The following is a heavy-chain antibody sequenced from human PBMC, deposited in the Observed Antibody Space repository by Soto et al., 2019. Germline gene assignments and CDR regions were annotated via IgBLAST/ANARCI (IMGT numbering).Heavy chain of an antibody. CDR2: ISYDGSNK. CDR1: GFTFSSYA. J-gene: IGHJ4*02. V-gene: IGHV3-30-3*01. Sequence: QVQLVESGGGVVQPGRSLRLSCAASGFTFSSYAMHWVRQAPGKGLEWVAVISYDGSNKYYADSVKGRFTISRDNSKNTLYLQMNSLRAEDTAVYYCARGPYYDSGGIRGYWGQGTLVTVSS. CDR3: ARGPYYDSGGIRGY. D-gene: IGHD3-22*01.